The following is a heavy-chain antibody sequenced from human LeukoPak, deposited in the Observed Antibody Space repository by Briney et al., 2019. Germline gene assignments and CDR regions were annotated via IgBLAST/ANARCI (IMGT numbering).Heavy chain of an antibody. CDR1: GGSISSGSYY. CDR2: IYTSGST. V-gene: IGHV4-61*02. Sequence: KASGTLSLTCSVFGGSISSGSYYWSWIRQPAGKGLEWIGRIYTSGSTNYNPSLKSRVSILLDASKNEFSLKLSSVTAADTAVYYCARGLPNYYGMDVWGQGTTVTVSS. J-gene: IGHJ6*02. CDR3: ARGLPNYYGMDV.